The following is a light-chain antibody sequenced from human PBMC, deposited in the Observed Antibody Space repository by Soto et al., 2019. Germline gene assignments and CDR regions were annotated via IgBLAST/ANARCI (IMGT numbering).Light chain of an antibody. CDR3: QQYNNWRRT. V-gene: IGKV3-15*01. J-gene: IGKJ4*01. CDR1: QSVSSN. Sequence: EIVMTQSPATLSVSPGERATLSCRASQSVSSNLAWYQQKPGQAPRLLIYGASTRATGIPARFSGSGSGTEFTLTISSLQSEDFAVYYCQQYNNWRRTFGGWTKVEIK. CDR2: GAS.